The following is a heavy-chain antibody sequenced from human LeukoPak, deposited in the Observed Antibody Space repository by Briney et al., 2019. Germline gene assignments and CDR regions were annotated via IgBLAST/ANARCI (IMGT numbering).Heavy chain of an antibody. J-gene: IGHJ4*02. Sequence: GGSLRLSCSASGFTFSSYAMHWVRQAPGKGLEYVSAISSNGGSTYYADSVKGRFTISRDNSKNTLYLQMSSLRAEDTAVYYCVKVAAAGKVSFDYWGQGTLVTVSS. CDR2: ISSNGGST. CDR1: GFTFSSYA. D-gene: IGHD6-13*01. V-gene: IGHV3-64D*06. CDR3: VKVAAAGKVSFDY.